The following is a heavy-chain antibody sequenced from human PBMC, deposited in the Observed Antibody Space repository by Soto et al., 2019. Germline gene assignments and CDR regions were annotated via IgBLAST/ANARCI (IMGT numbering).Heavy chain of an antibody. CDR1: AYTFTDYS. CDR2: INPNSGVT. D-gene: IGHD1-26*01. CDR3: ARDGLGPTPLDS. J-gene: IGHJ4*02. V-gene: IGHV1-2*02. Sequence: QVQLVQSGAEVKKPGASVKVSCKASAYTFTDYSLHWVRQAPGQGLEWMGWINPNSGVTNYPQRFQGRVTMTTDTSISTAYMELSRLTSDDTAVYYCARDGLGPTPLDSWGQGTPVTVSS.